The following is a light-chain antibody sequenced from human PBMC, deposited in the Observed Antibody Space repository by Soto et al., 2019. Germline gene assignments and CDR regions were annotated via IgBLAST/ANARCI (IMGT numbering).Light chain of an antibody. CDR2: DVS. CDR3: SSYTSSSTSYV. Sequence: QSALTQPASVSGSPGQSITISCAGTSSDVGGYNYVSWYQQHPGKAPKLMIYDVSNRPSGVSNRFSGSKSGNTASLTISGLQAVDEAAYYCSSYTSSSTSYVFGTGTKVNVL. J-gene: IGLJ1*01. V-gene: IGLV2-14*01. CDR1: SSDVGGYNY.